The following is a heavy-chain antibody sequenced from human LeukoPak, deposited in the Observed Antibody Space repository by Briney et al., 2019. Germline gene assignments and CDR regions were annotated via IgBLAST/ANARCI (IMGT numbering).Heavy chain of an antibody. CDR2: IYYSGST. D-gene: IGHD1-1*01. Sequence: SETLSLTCTVSGGSISSSSYYWGWIRQPPGKGLEWIGSIYYSGSTYYNPSLKSRVTISVDTPKNQFSLKLSSVTAADTAVYYCARRRGTGTPEDYSGQGTLVTVSS. J-gene: IGHJ4*02. CDR3: ARRRGTGTPEDY. CDR1: GGSISSSSYY. V-gene: IGHV4-39*01.